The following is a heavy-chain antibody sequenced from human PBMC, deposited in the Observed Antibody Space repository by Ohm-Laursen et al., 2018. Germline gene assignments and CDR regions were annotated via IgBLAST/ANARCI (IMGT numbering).Heavy chain of an antibody. J-gene: IGHJ6*02. V-gene: IGHV4-4*07. Sequence: SDTLSLTCTVSGGSIINNYWNWIRQPAGKGLEWIGEINHRGNTNYSPSLKSRVTMSVDTSKNQLSLKVNSVTAADTAVYYCARDLGFAAPMDVWGQGTTVTVSS. D-gene: IGHD7-27*01. CDR1: GGSIINNY. CDR3: ARDLGFAAPMDV. CDR2: INHRGNT.